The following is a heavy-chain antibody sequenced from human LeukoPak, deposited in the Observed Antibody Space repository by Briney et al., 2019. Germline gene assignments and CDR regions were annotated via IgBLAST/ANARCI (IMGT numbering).Heavy chain of an antibody. D-gene: IGHD1-26*01. J-gene: IGHJ4*02. CDR3: ARMTRVGTKSKFYFDS. Sequence: TGGSLRLSCLASGLTFTNAWMSWVRQAPGKGLEWVGRIKSKINDGTTDYAAPVKGRFTISRDDSKNTLYLQMNSLKAEDTAVYYCARMTRVGTKSKFYFDSWGPGTLVTVSS. CDR1: GLTFTNAW. CDR2: IKSKINDGTT. V-gene: IGHV3-15*01.